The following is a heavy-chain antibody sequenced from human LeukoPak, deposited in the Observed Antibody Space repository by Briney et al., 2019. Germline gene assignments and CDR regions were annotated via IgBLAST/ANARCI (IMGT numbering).Heavy chain of an antibody. CDR2: IYYTGST. D-gene: IGHD7-27*01. CDR1: GGSLSSYY. Sequence: SETLCLTCAVSGGSLSSYYWSWVRQPPGKGLEWVGYIYYTGSTNYNPSLKSRVTISVDTSKKQFTLKLASVTAADTAVYYCASRTWGSEWYFDLWGRGTLVTVSS. J-gene: IGHJ2*01. CDR3: ASRTWGSEWYFDL. V-gene: IGHV4-59*08.